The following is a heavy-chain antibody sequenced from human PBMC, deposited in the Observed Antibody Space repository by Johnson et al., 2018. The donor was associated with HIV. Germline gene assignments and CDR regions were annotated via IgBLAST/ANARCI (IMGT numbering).Heavy chain of an antibody. D-gene: IGHD2-8*01. Sequence: MLLVESGGGLVQPGGSLRLSCAVSGFTVISNYMTWVRQAPGKGLEWVSGINWNGGSTGYADSVKGRFTISRDNARNSLYLQMNSLRAEDTALYYCARATWSDDAFDIWGQGTMVTVSS. J-gene: IGHJ3*02. V-gene: IGHV3-20*04. CDR1: GFTVISNY. CDR2: INWNGGST. CDR3: ARATWSDDAFDI.